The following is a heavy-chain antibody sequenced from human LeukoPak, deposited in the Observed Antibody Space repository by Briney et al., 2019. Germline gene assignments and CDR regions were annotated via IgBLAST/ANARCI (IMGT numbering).Heavy chain of an antibody. J-gene: IGHJ4*02. D-gene: IGHD1-26*01. V-gene: IGHV4-39*01. CDR2: IYYSGST. Sequence: SETLSLTCTVSGGSISSSSYYWGWIRQPPGKGLEWIESIYYSGSTYYNPSLKSRVTKSVDTSKNQFSLKQSSVTAADTAVYYCVRTEYSGSSSGWGQGTLVTVSS. CDR3: VRTEYSGSSSG. CDR1: GGSISSSSYY.